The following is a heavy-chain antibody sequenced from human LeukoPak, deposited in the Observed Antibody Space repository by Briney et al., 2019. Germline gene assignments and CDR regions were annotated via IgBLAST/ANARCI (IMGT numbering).Heavy chain of an antibody. J-gene: IGHJ3*02. D-gene: IGHD3-3*01. CDR2: IYYSGST. Sequence: SQTLSLTCTVSGGPISSGDYYWSWIRQPPGKGLEWIGYIYYSGSTYYNPSLKSRVTISVDTSKNQFSLKLSSVTAADTAVYYCASVHSHFGVVGAFDIWGQGTMVTVSS. CDR1: GGPISSGDYY. V-gene: IGHV4-30-4*08. CDR3: ASVHSHFGVVGAFDI.